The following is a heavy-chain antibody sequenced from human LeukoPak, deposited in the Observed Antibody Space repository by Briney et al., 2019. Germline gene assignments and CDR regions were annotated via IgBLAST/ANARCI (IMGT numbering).Heavy chain of an antibody. J-gene: IGHJ3*02. CDR3: ARVVRGIVGTTFMAFDI. V-gene: IGHV4-39*06. D-gene: IGHD1-26*01. Sequence: SETLSLTCTVSGGSISSSSYYWGWIRQPPGKGLEWTGSIDHSGSTYYNPSLKSRITISVDTSKNQFPLKLSSVTAADTAVYYCARVVRGIVGTTFMAFDIWGQGTMVTVSS. CDR2: IDHSGST. CDR1: GGSISSSSYY.